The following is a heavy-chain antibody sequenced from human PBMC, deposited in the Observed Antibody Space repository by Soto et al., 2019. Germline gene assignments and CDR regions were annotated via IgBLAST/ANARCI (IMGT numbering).Heavy chain of an antibody. Sequence: GESLKISCKGSGYSFTSYWISWVRQMPGKGLEWMGRIDPSDSYTNYSPSFQGHVTISADKSISTAYLQWSSLKASDTAMYYCARWPRGYCSGGSCYLDFDYWGQGTLVTVSS. CDR2: IDPSDSYT. CDR3: ARWPRGYCSGGSCYLDFDY. V-gene: IGHV5-10-1*01. J-gene: IGHJ4*02. CDR1: GYSFTSYW. D-gene: IGHD2-15*01.